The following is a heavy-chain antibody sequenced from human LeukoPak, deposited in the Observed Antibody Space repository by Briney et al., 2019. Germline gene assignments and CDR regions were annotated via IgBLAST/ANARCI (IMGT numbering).Heavy chain of an antibody. CDR1: GFTFSSYW. J-gene: IGHJ4*02. D-gene: IGHD3-22*01. CDR2: IKQDGSEK. CDR3: ARRAGDYSHPYDY. V-gene: IGHV3-7*03. Sequence: GGSLRLSCAASGFTFSSYWMSWVRQAPGKGLEWVANIKQDGSEKYYVDSVKGRFTISRDNAKNSLYLQMNSLRAEDTAMYYCARRAGDYSHPYDYWGQGTLATVSS.